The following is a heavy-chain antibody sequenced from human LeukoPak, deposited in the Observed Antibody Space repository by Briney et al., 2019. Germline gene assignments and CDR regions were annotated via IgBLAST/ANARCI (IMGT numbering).Heavy chain of an antibody. Sequence: PGGSLRPSCAASGFTFRSFAMTWVRQAPGKGLEWVASITGNHGSTYNTDSVKDRFTISRDNSQNTLYLQMDSLRAEDTAVYYCTKDPNGDYVGAFDPWGQGTLVTVSS. D-gene: IGHD4-17*01. CDR2: ITGNHGST. CDR3: TKDPNGDYVGAFDP. V-gene: IGHV3-23*01. CDR1: GFTFRSFA. J-gene: IGHJ5*02.